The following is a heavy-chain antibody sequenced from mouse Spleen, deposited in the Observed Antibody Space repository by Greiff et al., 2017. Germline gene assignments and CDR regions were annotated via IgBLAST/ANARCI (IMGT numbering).Heavy chain of an antibody. CDR2: IYPGNSDT. CDR3: YYYGSSHWYFDV. CDR1: GYTFTSYW. V-gene: IGHV1-5*01. Sequence: EVQLQQSGTVLARPGASVKMSCKTSGYTFTSYWMHWVKQRPGQGLEWIGAIYPGNSDTSYNQKFKGKAKLTAVTSASTAYMELSSLTNEDSAVYYCYYYGSSHWYFDVWGAGTTVTVSS. D-gene: IGHD1-1*01. J-gene: IGHJ1*01.